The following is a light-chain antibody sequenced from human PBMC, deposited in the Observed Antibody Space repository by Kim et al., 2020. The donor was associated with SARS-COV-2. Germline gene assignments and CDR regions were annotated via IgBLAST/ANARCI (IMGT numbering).Light chain of an antibody. Sequence: PGQTASITCSGFKLGDKYVSWYQQKPGKSPVVVIYQDNQRPSGIPERFSGSNSGNTATLTISGTQAMDEADYYCQAWDSSTHNYVFGAGTKVTVL. CDR1: KLGDKY. V-gene: IGLV3-1*01. CDR2: QDN. CDR3: QAWDSSTHNYV. J-gene: IGLJ1*01.